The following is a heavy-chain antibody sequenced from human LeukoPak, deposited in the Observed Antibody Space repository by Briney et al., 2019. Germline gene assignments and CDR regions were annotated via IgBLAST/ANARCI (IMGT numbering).Heavy chain of an antibody. D-gene: IGHD3-10*01. V-gene: IGHV5-51*01. CDR3: ATYAGTSSKYFHH. CDR1: GYSFTNNW. CDR2: ILPGDSDT. J-gene: IGHJ1*01. Sequence: GESLKISCKGSGYSFTNNWIGWVRQMPGKGLEWMGIILPGDSDTRYSPSFQGQVTISADKSINTAYVQRSSLKASDTAMYYCATYAGTSSKYFHHWGQGTLVTVSS.